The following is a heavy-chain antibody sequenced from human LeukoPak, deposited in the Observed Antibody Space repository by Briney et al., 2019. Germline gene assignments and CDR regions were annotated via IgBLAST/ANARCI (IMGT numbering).Heavy chain of an antibody. CDR1: GFTFSSYA. D-gene: IGHD3-3*01. V-gene: IGHV3-7*01. CDR2: IKHDGSEK. Sequence: GGSLRLSCAASGFTFSSYAMSWVRQAPGKGLEWVASIKHDGSEKYYVDSVRGRFTISRDNTMNSLYLQMSSLRAEDTAVYYCATDRGWRTSGYYLYYFEYWGQGTLVTYSS. J-gene: IGHJ4*02. CDR3: ATDRGWRTSGYYLYYFEY.